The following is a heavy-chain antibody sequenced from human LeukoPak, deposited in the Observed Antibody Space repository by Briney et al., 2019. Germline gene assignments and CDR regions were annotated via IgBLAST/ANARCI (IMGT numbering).Heavy chain of an antibody. J-gene: IGHJ4*02. V-gene: IGHV3-30*04. CDR2: ISYDGSNK. CDR3: ARDLSLASNYHDSSGSILTGY. CDR1: GFTFSSYA. Sequence: GRSLRLSCAASGFTFSSYAMHWVRQAPGKGLEWVAVISYDGSNKYYADSVKGRFTISRDNSKNTLYLQMNSLRAEDTAVYYCARDLSLASNYHDSSGSILTGYWGQGTLVTVSS. D-gene: IGHD3-22*01.